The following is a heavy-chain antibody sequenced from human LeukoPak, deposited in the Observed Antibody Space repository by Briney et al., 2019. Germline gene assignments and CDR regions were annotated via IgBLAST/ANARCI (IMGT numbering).Heavy chain of an antibody. Sequence: GGSLRLSCAASGFTFSSYGMHWVRQAPGKGLEWVAVIWYDGSNKYYADSVKGRFTISRDNSKNTLYLQMNSLRAEDTAVYYCAKDAPAAVAGRAHFDYWGQGTLVTVSS. CDR3: AKDAPAAVAGRAHFDY. D-gene: IGHD6-19*01. J-gene: IGHJ4*02. CDR2: IWYDGSNK. CDR1: GFTFSSYG. V-gene: IGHV3-30*02.